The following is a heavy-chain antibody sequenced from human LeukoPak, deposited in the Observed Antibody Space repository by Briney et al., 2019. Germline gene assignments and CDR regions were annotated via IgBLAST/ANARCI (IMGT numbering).Heavy chain of an antibody. CDR2: ISSSSSYI. CDR3: AREVAAIGYYFDY. D-gene: IGHD2-15*01. J-gene: IGHJ4*02. Sequence: PGGSLRLSCAASGFTFSSYAMSWVRQAPGKGLEWVSSISSSSSYIYYADSVKGRFTISRDNAKNSLYLQMNSLRAEDTAVYYCAREVAAIGYYFDYWGQGTLVTVSS. V-gene: IGHV3-21*01. CDR1: GFTFSSYA.